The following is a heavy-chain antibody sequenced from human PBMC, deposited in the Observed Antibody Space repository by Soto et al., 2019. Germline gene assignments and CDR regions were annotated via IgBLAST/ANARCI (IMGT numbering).Heavy chain of an antibody. J-gene: IGHJ6*02. CDR2: IYFRGNT. CDR1: GDSISRIDYY. Sequence: SETLSLTCSVSGDSISRIDYYWTWIRQHPEKGLEWIGNIYFRGNTYYSPSLESRLTISVDTSNSQFSLKLTSVTAADTAVYYCASPTNYGVDAWGQGTTVSVFS. CDR3: ASPTNYGVDA. D-gene: IGHD2-8*01. V-gene: IGHV4-31*03.